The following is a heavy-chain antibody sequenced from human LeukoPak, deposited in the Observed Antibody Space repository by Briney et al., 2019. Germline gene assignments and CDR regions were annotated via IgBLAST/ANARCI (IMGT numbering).Heavy chain of an antibody. CDR1: GFTSSSSW. CDR3: TTVAYGNSLMCDN. J-gene: IGHJ4*02. D-gene: IGHD4-17*01. V-gene: IGHV3-74*03. CDR2: INTDGGIT. Sequence: PGGSLRLSCAASGFTSSSSWLHWVRQAPGKGLVWVSRINTDGGITTCADSVKGRFTISRDHAKNTLYLQMNSMRAEDTAVYYCTTVAYGNSLMCDNWGQGTLVTVSS.